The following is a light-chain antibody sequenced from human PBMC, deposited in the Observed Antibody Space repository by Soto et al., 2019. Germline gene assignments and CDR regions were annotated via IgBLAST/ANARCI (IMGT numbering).Light chain of an antibody. V-gene: IGLV1-40*01. CDR2: GNN. CDR1: SSNIGAGYD. J-gene: IGLJ3*02. CDR3: QSYDRTLNRV. Sequence: QAVLTQPPSVSGAPGERVTISCTGSSSNIGAGYDVHWYQQLPGAAPKLLIYGNNNRPSGIPDRFSGFKSAASASLAITGLQAEDEADYYCQSYDRTLNRVFGGGTKLTVL.